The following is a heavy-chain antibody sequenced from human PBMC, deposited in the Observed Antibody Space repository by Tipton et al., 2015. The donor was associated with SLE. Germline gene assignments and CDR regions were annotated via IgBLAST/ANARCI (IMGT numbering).Heavy chain of an antibody. CDR1: GFTFDDYA. CDR3: AKALYSGSYYVFLDY. Sequence: SLRLSCAASGFTFDDYAMHWVRQAPGKGLEWVSGISWNSGSIGYADSVKGRFTISRDNAKNSLYLQMNSLRAEDTALYYCAKALYSGSYYVFLDYWGQGTLVTVSS. J-gene: IGHJ4*02. V-gene: IGHV3-9*01. D-gene: IGHD1-26*01. CDR2: ISWNSGSI.